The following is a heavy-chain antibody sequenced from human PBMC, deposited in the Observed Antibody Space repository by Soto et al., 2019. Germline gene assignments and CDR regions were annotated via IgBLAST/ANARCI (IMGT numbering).Heavy chain of an antibody. CDR3: PRCLAPIGFPFDY. V-gene: IGHV1-18*01. Sequence: QVQLVQSGAEVKKPGASVKVSCKASGYTFTSYGISWVRQAPGQGLEWMGWLRAYNGNTNYAPKLQGRVTITTATPTSTAYMALSSLRSADPAVYYFPRCLAPIGFPFDYSFQGTLVTVSS. J-gene: IGHJ4*02. CDR1: GYTFTSYG. D-gene: IGHD2-15*01. CDR2: LRAYNGNT.